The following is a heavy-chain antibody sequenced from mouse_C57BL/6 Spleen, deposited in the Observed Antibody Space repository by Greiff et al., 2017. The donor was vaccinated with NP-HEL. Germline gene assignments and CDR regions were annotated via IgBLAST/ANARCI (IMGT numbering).Heavy chain of an antibody. Sequence: EVKLLESGPGLVKPSQSLSLTCSVTGYSITSGYYWNWIRQFPGNKLEWMGYISYDGSNNYNPSLKNRISITRDTSKNQFFLKLNSVTTEDTATYYCAREDYDYETWFAYWGQGTLVTVSA. CDR3: AREDYDYETWFAY. CDR1: GYSITSGYY. J-gene: IGHJ3*01. D-gene: IGHD2-4*01. V-gene: IGHV3-6*01. CDR2: ISYDGSN.